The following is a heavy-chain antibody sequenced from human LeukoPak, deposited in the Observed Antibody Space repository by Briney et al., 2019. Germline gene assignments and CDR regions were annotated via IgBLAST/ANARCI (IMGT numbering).Heavy chain of an antibody. D-gene: IGHD3-22*01. Sequence: SETLSLTCTVSGGSISSGDYSWSWIRQPPGKGLEWIGYIYYSGSTYYNPSLKSRVTISVDTSKNQFSLNLSSVTAADTAVYYCARVEGIVVTTWGQGTLVTVSS. CDR1: GGSISSGDYS. V-gene: IGHV4-30-4*01. J-gene: IGHJ5*02. CDR3: ARVEGIVVTT. CDR2: IYYSGST.